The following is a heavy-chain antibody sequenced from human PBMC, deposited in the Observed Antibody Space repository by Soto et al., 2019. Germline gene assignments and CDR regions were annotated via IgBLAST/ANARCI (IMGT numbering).Heavy chain of an antibody. CDR1: GFTFSSYA. Sequence: LRLSCAASGFTFSSYAMSWVRQAPGKGLEWVSAISGSGGSTYYADSVKGRFTISRDNSKDTLYLQMNSLRAEDTAVYYCAKDRLRAGYSGYDPFDYWGQGTLVTVSS. D-gene: IGHD5-12*01. CDR3: AKDRLRAGYSGYDPFDY. V-gene: IGHV3-23*01. CDR2: ISGSGGST. J-gene: IGHJ4*02.